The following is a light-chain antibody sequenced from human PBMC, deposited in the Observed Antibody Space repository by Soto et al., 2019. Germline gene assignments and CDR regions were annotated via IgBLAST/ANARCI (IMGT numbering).Light chain of an antibody. CDR1: QSVDSGY. Sequence: IVLTQSPGTLSLSPGERATLSCRASQSVDSGYLAWYQQKPGQAPSLLIYGASSRATGIPDRFSGSGSGTDFTLTISRLEPEDFAVYYCQQYGSSPITFGQGTQLEIK. CDR2: GAS. J-gene: IGKJ5*01. V-gene: IGKV3-20*01. CDR3: QQYGSSPIT.